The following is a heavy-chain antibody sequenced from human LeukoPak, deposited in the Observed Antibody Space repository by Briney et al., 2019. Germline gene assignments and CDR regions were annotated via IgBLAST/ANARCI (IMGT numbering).Heavy chain of an antibody. D-gene: IGHD3-22*01. CDR3: ARDGSGYSFDY. Sequence: SETLSLTCTVSGGSISSGSYYWSWIRQPAGKGLEWIGRIYTSGSTNYNPSLNSRVTISVDTSKNQFSLKLSSVTAADTAVYYCARDGSGYSFDYWGQGTLVTVSS. J-gene: IGHJ4*02. CDR1: GGSISSGSYY. CDR2: IYTSGST. V-gene: IGHV4-61*02.